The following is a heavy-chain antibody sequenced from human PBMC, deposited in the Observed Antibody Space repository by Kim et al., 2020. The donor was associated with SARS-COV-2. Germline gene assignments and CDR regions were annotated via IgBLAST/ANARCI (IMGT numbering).Heavy chain of an antibody. V-gene: IGHV3-30*18. CDR3: AKDYDSSGYYALDY. J-gene: IGHJ4*02. Sequence: GGSLRLSCAASGFTFSSYGMHWVRQAPGKGLEWVAVISYDGSNKYYADSVKGRFTISRDNSKNTLYLQMNSLRAEDTAVYYCAKDYDSSGYYALDYWGQGTLVTVSS. CDR1: GFTFSSYG. CDR2: ISYDGSNK. D-gene: IGHD3-22*01.